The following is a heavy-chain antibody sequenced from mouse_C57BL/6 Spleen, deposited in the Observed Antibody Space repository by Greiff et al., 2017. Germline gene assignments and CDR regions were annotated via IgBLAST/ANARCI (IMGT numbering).Heavy chain of an antibody. Sequence: EVHLVESGPGLVKPSQSLSLTCSVTGYSITSGYYWNWIRQFPGNKLEWMGYISYDGSNNYNPSLKNRISITRDTSKNQFFLKLNSVTTEDTATYYCARVETTVVAPYFDVWGTGTTVTVSS. CDR1: GYSITSGYY. J-gene: IGHJ1*03. V-gene: IGHV3-6*01. D-gene: IGHD1-1*01. CDR3: ARVETTVVAPYFDV. CDR2: ISYDGSN.